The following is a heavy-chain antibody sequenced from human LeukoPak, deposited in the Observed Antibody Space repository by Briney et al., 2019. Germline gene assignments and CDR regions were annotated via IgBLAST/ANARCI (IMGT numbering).Heavy chain of an antibody. CDR3: ATYSSLNRREFQF. CDR2: IKTDGSKK. D-gene: IGHD3-22*01. Sequence: GGSLRLSCEGSGFTFSNYWMGWVRQAPGKGLQWVANIKTDGSKKYYVDSVKGRFTISRDNAKNSLYLQMNSLRAEDTAVYYCATYSSLNRREFQFWGQGTLLTVSS. J-gene: IGHJ1*01. CDR1: GFTFSNYW. V-gene: IGHV3-7*01.